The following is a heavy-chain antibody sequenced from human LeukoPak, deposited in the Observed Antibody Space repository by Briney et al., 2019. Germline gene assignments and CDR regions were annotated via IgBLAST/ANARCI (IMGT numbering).Heavy chain of an antibody. D-gene: IGHD1-1*01. CDR1: AFSFSTCA. CDR3: AGDSDVEPRNGFDI. V-gene: IGHV3-23*01. J-gene: IGHJ3*02. Sequence: GGSLRLSCAASAFSFSTCAMHWVRHPPGQGLEWVSTISSNGGMTFYSHSVKGRFSISRDNSKSILYLQMSSLRGEDTAVYYCAGDSDVEPRNGFDIWGQGTMATVS. CDR2: ISSNGGMT.